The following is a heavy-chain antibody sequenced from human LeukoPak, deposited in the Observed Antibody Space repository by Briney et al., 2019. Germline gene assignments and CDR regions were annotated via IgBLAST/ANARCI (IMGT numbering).Heavy chain of an antibody. J-gene: IGHJ4*02. Sequence: SETLSLTCTVSGGSISSYYWSWIRQPPGKGLEWIGEIIHSGSTNYNPSLKSRVTISVDTSKNQFSLKLSSVTAADTAVYYCARGRITIFGVALYYFDYWGQGTLVTVSS. D-gene: IGHD3-3*01. CDR1: GGSISSYY. CDR3: ARGRITIFGVALYYFDY. CDR2: IIHSGST. V-gene: IGHV4-34*01.